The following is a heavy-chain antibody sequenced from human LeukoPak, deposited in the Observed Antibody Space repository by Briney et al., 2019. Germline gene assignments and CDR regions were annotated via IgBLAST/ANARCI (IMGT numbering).Heavy chain of an antibody. CDR1: GFTFSSYA. CDR2: ISYDGSNK. Sequence: GGSLRLSCAASGFTFSSYAMHWVRQAPGKGLEWVAVISYDGSNKYYADSVKGQFTISRDNSKNTLYLQMNSLRAEDTAVYYCASSNDYGDYYVWGQGTTVTVSS. D-gene: IGHD4-17*01. CDR3: ASSNDYGDYYV. J-gene: IGHJ6*02. V-gene: IGHV3-30-3*01.